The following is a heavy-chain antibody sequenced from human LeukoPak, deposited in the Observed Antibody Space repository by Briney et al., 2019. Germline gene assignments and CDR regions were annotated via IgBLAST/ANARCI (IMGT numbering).Heavy chain of an antibody. V-gene: IGHV3-7*01. CDR3: AREGLYSGYEWY. J-gene: IGHJ4*02. CDR2: IKQDGSEK. CDR1: GFTLSNYW. D-gene: IGHD5-12*01. Sequence: GSLRLSCAASGFTLSNYWMSWVRQAPGKGPEWVANIKQDGSEKYYVDSVKGRFTISRDNAKNSLYLQMNSLRAEDTAVYYCAREGLYSGYEWYWGQGTLVTVSS.